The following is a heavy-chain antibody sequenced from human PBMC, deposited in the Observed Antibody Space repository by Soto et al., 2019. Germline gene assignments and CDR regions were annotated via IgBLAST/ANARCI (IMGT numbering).Heavy chain of an antibody. CDR3: ARGYWGPGIGFVI. J-gene: IGHJ3*02. Sequence: QAPGKGLGWVSYISSSSSTIYYADSVKGRFTISRDNAKNSLYLQMNSLRAEDTAVYYCARGYWGPGIGFVIWGQVTMVTVS. D-gene: IGHD7-27*01. CDR2: ISSSSSTI. V-gene: IGHV3-48*01.